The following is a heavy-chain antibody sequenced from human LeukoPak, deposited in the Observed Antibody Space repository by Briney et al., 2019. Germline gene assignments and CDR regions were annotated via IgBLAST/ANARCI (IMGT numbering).Heavy chain of an antibody. D-gene: IGHD5-12*01. V-gene: IGHV4-39*02. CDR2: IYYSGST. CDR3: AGGYSGYHSLGY. J-gene: IGHJ4*02. CDR1: GGSISSSNYY. Sequence: PSETLSLTCTVSGGSISSSNYYWGWIRQPPGKGLEWIGNIYYSGSTYYNPSLKSRVTISVDTSKNQFSLRLNSVTAADTAVYFCAGGYSGYHSLGYWGQGTLVTVSS.